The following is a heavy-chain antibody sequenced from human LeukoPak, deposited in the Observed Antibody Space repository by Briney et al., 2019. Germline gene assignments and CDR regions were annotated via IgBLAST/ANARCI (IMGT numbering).Heavy chain of an antibody. CDR2: INWNGGTT. V-gene: IGHV3-20*04. Sequence: GGSLRLSCAASGFTFDDFGMSWVRQAPGKGLEWVSHINWNGGTTGYADSVKGRFTISRDNAKNSLYLQMNSLRAEDTAFYYCAKDYFPAYYDSVSVGWFFDYWGQGTLVTVSS. CDR1: GFTFDDFG. CDR3: AKDYFPAYYDSVSVGWFFDY. D-gene: IGHD3-10*01. J-gene: IGHJ4*02.